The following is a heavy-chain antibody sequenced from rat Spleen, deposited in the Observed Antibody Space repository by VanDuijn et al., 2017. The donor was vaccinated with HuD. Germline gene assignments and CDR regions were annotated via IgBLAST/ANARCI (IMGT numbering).Heavy chain of an antibody. Sequence: EVQLQESGPGLVKPSQSLSLTCSVTGYSITSSYRWNWIRKFPGNKLEWMGYINGAGSTNYNPSLKSRISITRDKSKNQVFLQVNSVTTEDTATYYCARWDYYDGTYGVMDAWGQGASVTVSS. J-gene: IGHJ4*01. V-gene: IGHV3-3*01. CDR2: INGAGST. CDR3: ARWDYYDGTYGVMDA. D-gene: IGHD1-12*02. CDR1: GYSITSSYR.